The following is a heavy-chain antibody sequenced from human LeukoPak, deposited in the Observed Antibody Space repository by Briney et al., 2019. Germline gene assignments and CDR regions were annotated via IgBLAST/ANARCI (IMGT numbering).Heavy chain of an antibody. J-gene: IGHJ3*02. Sequence: GGSLRLSCAASGFTFSSYSMNWVRQAPGKGLEWVSSISSSSSYIYYADSVKGRFTISRDNAKNSLYLQMNSLRAGDTAVYYCARMAYCGGDCYHAFDIWGQGTMVTVSS. D-gene: IGHD2-21*02. CDR1: GFTFSSYS. CDR2: ISSSSSYI. V-gene: IGHV3-21*01. CDR3: ARMAYCGGDCYHAFDI.